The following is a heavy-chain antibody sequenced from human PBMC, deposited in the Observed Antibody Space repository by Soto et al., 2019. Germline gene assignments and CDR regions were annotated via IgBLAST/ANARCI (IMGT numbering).Heavy chain of an antibody. Sequence: SETLSLTCTASGGSITSSSHFWGWVRQPPGKGLEWIGTIYFTGNTYYTPSLKSRLTMSIDTSKNEFSLRLNSVTAADTAVYYCAGQTFTIAAASYGRSNWFDPWGQGTLVTVSS. V-gene: IGHV4-39*01. D-gene: IGHD6-25*01. CDR1: GGSITSSSHF. CDR3: AGQTFTIAAASYGRSNWFDP. J-gene: IGHJ5*02. CDR2: IYFTGNT.